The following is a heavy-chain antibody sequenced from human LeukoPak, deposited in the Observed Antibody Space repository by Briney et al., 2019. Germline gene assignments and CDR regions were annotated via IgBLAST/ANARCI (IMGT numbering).Heavy chain of an antibody. CDR2: ISYDGSNK. V-gene: IGHV3-30-3*01. J-gene: IGHJ4*02. CDR1: GFTFSDYA. CDR3: AKVKLGSRWIFDY. Sequence: PGRSERLSCVASGFTFSDYAMHWVRQAPGKGLEWVAVISYDGSNKYYADSVKGRFTISRDNSKNTLYLQMNSLRAEDTAVYYCAKVKLGSRWIFDYWGRGTVDTVSS. D-gene: IGHD6-19*01.